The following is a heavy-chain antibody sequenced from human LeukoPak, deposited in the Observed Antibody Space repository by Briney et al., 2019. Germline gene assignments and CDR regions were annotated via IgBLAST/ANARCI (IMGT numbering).Heavy chain of an antibody. D-gene: IGHD1-26*01. CDR1: GGSISSGSYY. CDR3: ARAGGSYYQDAFDI. CDR2: IYTSGST. V-gene: IGHV4-61*02. J-gene: IGHJ3*02. Sequence: KPSETLSLTCTVSGGSISSGSYYWSWIRQPAGKGLEWIGRIYTSGSTNYNPSLKSRVTISVDTSKNQFSLRLSSVTAADTAVYYCARAGGSYYQDAFDIWGQGTMVTVSS.